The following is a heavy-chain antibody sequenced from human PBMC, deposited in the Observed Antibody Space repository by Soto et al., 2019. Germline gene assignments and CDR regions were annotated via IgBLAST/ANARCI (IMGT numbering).Heavy chain of an antibody. CDR2: IYHSGST. CDR1: GGSISRYY. CDR3: ARHGENCSGGSCYSDYFDY. J-gene: IGHJ4*02. D-gene: IGHD2-15*01. Sequence: SETLSLTCTVSGGSISRYYWSWIRQPPGKGLEWIGYIYHSGSTNYNPSLKSRVTISVDTSKNQFSLKLSSVTAADTAVYYCARHGENCSGGSCYSDYFDYWGQGTLVTVSS. V-gene: IGHV4-59*08.